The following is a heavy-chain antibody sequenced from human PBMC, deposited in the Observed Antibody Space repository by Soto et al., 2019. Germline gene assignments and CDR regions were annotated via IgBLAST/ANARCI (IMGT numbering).Heavy chain of an antibody. CDR3: AAARLPLYYSYGMDV. D-gene: IGHD4-17*01. Sequence: QMQLVQSGPEVKKPGTSVKVSCKASGFTFTSSAVQWVRQARGQRLEWIGWIVVGSGNTNYAQKFQERVTITRDMTTSTAYMELSSLRSEDTAVYYCAAARLPLYYSYGMDVWGQGTTVTVSS. CDR2: IVVGSGNT. J-gene: IGHJ6*02. V-gene: IGHV1-58*01. CDR1: GFTFTSSA.